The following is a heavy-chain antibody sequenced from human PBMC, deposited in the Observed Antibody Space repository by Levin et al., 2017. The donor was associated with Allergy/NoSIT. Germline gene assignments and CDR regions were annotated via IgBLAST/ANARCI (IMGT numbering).Heavy chain of an antibody. D-gene: IGHD3-22*01. J-gene: IGHJ6*02. CDR2: INHSGST. CDR1: GGSFSGYY. V-gene: IGHV4-34*01. CDR3: ARGKGYSSGYYYGPYGMDV. Sequence: PSETLSLTCAVYGGSFSGYYWSWIRQPPGKGLEWIGEINHSGSTNYNPSLKSRVTISVDTSKNQFSLKLSSVTAADTAVYYCARGKGYSSGYYYGPYGMDVWGQGTTVTVSS.